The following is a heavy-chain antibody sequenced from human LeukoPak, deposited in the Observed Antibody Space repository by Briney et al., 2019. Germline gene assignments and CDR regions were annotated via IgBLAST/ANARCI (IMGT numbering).Heavy chain of an antibody. J-gene: IGHJ3*02. CDR3: ARHKGYYYDSKNAFDI. CDR1: GGSISSSSYF. CDR2: MWYSGST. Sequence: SETLSLTCTVSGGSISSSSYFWGWSRQTPGKGLEWIGSMWYSGSTYYNPSLKSRVTITVHTSRNQVSLRLSSVTAADTAVYFCARHKGYYYDSKNAFDIWGQGTRVTVSS. D-gene: IGHD3-22*01. V-gene: IGHV4-39*01.